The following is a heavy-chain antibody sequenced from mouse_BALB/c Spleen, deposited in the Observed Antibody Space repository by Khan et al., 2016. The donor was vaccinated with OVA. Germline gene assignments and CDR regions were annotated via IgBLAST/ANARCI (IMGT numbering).Heavy chain of an antibody. D-gene: IGHD1-1*01. CDR3: VRYGAYHRTDGWFAY. CDR1: GYTFTSYT. Sequence: QVQLQQSGAELARPGASVKMSCKASGYTFTSYTIHWIKLRPGQGLEWIGYINPSNGYTNYNQKFKDKATLTAEKSSTTAYLELSSLTSEELELYNCVRYGAYHRTDGWFAYWGQGTLVTVSA. J-gene: IGHJ3*01. CDR2: INPSNGYT. V-gene: IGHV1-4*01.